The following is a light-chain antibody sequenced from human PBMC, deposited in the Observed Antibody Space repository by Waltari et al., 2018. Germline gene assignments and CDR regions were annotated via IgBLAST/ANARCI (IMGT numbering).Light chain of an antibody. Sequence: DVVMTQSPLSLPVTLGQPASISCTSSQSLVSSDGNTYFNWFQQRPGQSPRRLLYKVSNRDSGVPDRFSGSGSGTTSTLRISRVEAEDVGIYYCMQGAHRPWTFGQGTRVEIK. V-gene: IGKV2-30*01. CDR2: KVS. CDR3: MQGAHRPWT. J-gene: IGKJ1*01. CDR1: QSLVSSDGNTY.